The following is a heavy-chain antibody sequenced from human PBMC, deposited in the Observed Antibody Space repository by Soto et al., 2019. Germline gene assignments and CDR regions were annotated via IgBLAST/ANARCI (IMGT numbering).Heavy chain of an antibody. CDR1: GFTFSSYA. V-gene: IGHV3-23*01. CDR3: AKDLRRFLEWLLCFDY. J-gene: IGHJ4*02. CDR2: ISGSGGST. Sequence: GGSLRLSCAASGFTFSSYAMSWVRQAPGKGLEWVSAISGSGGSTYYADSVKGRFTISRDNSKNTLYLQMNSLRAEDTAVYYCAKDLRRFLEWLLCFDYWGQGTLVTVSS. D-gene: IGHD3-3*01.